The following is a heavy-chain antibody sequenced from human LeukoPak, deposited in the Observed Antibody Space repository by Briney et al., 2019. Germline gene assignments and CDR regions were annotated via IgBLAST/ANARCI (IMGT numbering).Heavy chain of an antibody. J-gene: IGHJ4*02. CDR2: ISYDGSDK. Sequence: PGGSLRLSCAASGFTFSSYAMHWVRQAPGKGLEWVAVISYDGSDKYSADSVKGRFTISRDNSKNTLYLQMNSLRAEDTAVYYCARDVSGSSYYYLDYWGQGTLVTVSS. CDR3: ARDVSGSSYYYLDY. CDR1: GFTFSSYA. V-gene: IGHV3-30*01. D-gene: IGHD6-13*01.